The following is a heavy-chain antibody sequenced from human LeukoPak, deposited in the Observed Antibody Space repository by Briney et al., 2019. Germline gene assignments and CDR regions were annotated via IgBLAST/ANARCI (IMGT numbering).Heavy chain of an antibody. D-gene: IGHD6-19*01. J-gene: IGHJ4*02. CDR3: ARHGLGGWGYYFDY. Sequence: KPSETLSLTCTVSGGSISSGSYYWSWIRQPAGKGLEWIGEINHSGSTNYNPSLKSRVTISVDTSKNQFSLKLSSVTAADTAVYYCARHGLGGWGYYFDYWGQGTLVTVSS. CDR1: GGSISSGSYY. V-gene: IGHV4-61*10. CDR2: INHSGST.